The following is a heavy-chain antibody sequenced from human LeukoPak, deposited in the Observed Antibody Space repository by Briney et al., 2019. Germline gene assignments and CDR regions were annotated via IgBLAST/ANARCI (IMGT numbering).Heavy chain of an antibody. CDR3: ARVVAAAGPRRHYYYYYYMDV. CDR2: INDSGTT. J-gene: IGHJ6*03. V-gene: IGHV4-34*01. CDR1: GESFSGYF. Sequence: SETLSLTCAVYGESFSGYFWSWIRQPPGKGLEWIGEINDSGTTNYNPSLKSRVTMSVDTSKNQFSLKLSSVTAADTAVYYCARVVAAAGPRRHYYYYYYMDVWGKGTTVTISS. D-gene: IGHD6-13*01.